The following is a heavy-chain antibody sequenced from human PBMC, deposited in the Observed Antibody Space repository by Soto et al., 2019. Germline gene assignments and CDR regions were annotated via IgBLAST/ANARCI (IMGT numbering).Heavy chain of an antibody. D-gene: IGHD3-22*01. CDR1: GGSISSSNW. Sequence: QVQLQESGPGLVKPSGTLSLTCAVSGGSISSSNWWSWVRQPPGKGLEWIGEIYHSGSTNYNPPRKSRVTISLYKSKHQCSLQLSPVTAADTAVYHCPRVVTMSAIDYWAQGTLVTLSS. J-gene: IGHJ4*02. V-gene: IGHV4-4*02. CDR3: PRVVTMSAIDY. CDR2: IYHSGST.